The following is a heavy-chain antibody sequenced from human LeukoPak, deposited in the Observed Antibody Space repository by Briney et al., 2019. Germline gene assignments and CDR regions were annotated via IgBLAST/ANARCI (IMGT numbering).Heavy chain of an antibody. D-gene: IGHD2-2*01. Sequence: PGRSLRLSCSASGFTFSSYAMHWLRHSPGKGVEGLAAILYDGSNNYYADSVKGRFTISRDNSRNTMYLNMNSMSAEDTAVYYCARDFCSTTSCYENYWGQGTLVTVSS. V-gene: IGHV3-30-3*01. CDR2: ILYDGSNN. CDR1: GFTFSSYA. J-gene: IGHJ4*02. CDR3: ARDFCSTTSCYENY.